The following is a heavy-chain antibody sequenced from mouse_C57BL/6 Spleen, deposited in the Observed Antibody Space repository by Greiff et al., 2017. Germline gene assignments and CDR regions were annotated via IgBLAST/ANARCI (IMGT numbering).Heavy chain of an antibody. CDR3: ARSYYYGSSGGFAY. V-gene: IGHV2-6*01. D-gene: IGHD1-1*01. Sequence: VMLVESGPGLVAPSQSLSITCTVSGFSLTSYGVDWVRQSPGKGLEWLGVIWGVGSTNYNSALKSRLSISKDNSKSQVFLTMNSLQTDDTAMYYCARSYYYGSSGGFAYWGQGTLVTVSA. J-gene: IGHJ3*01. CDR2: IWGVGST. CDR1: GFSLTSYG.